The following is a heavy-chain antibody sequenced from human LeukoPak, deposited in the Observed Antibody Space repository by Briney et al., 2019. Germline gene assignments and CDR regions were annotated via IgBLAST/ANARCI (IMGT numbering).Heavy chain of an antibody. CDR3: AKDFSEWIQLWFDAFDI. Sequence: GGALRLSSAASGFTFISYAMSCVRQAPGKGLEWVSAISGSGGSTYYADSVKGRFTISRDNSKNTLYLQMNSLRAEDTAVHYCAKDFSEWIQLWFDAFDIWGQGTMVTVSS. CDR2: ISGSGGST. CDR1: GFTFISYA. J-gene: IGHJ3*02. D-gene: IGHD5-18*01. V-gene: IGHV3-23*01.